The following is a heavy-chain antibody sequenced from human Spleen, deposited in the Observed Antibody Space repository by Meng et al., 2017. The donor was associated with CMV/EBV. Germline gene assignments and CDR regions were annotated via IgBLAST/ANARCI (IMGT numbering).Heavy chain of an antibody. CDR2: MNPNSGNT. J-gene: IGHJ5*02. Sequence: ASVKVSCKASGYTFTSYDINWVRQATGQGLEWMGWMNPNSGNTGYAQKFQGRVTITRNTSISTAYMELSSLRSEDTAVYYCATLSGGNYHKEINWFDPWGQGTLVTVSS. V-gene: IGHV1-8*03. CDR1: GYTFTSYD. D-gene: IGHD3-9*01. CDR3: ATLSGGNYHKEINWFDP.